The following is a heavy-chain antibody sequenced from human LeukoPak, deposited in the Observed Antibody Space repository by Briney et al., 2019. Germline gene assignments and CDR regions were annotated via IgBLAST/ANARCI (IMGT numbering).Heavy chain of an antibody. CDR1: GGSFRGYY. J-gene: IGHJ4*02. CDR2: INHRGST. Sequence: SETLSLTCAVYGGSFRGYYWSWIRQPPGKGLEWIGEINHRGSTKYNPSLKSRVTISVGTSMNQFSLNLRPATAADTAVYYCARGDILTGYSYWGQGTLVTVSS. D-gene: IGHD3-9*01. V-gene: IGHV4-34*01. CDR3: ARGDILTGYSY.